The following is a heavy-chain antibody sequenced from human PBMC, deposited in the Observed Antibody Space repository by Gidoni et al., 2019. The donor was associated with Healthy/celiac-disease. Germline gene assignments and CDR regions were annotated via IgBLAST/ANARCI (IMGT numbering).Heavy chain of an antibody. J-gene: IGHJ4*02. D-gene: IGHD2-15*01. CDR2: INPSGGST. CDR1: EYTFTRYY. Sequence: QVQLVQFGAEVKKPGASVKVSCKASEYTFTRYYIHWVRQAPGQGLEWMGIINPSGGSTSFAQKFQGRVTLTRDTSTSTVYMEMSSLRSEDTAVYYCASSYCSGGSCYSDYFDYWGQGTLVTVS. V-gene: IGHV1-46*01. CDR3: ASSYCSGGSCYSDYFDY.